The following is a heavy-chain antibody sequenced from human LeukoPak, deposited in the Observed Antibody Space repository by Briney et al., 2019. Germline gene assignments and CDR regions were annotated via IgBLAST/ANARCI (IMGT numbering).Heavy chain of an antibody. D-gene: IGHD3-10*01. Sequence: PGRSLRLSCAASGFTFGTFDMSWVRQAPGKGPEWVSTLACLDASCTEYYSDSVKGRFSISRDTSRSTLSLQVNSLRVEDTAMYYCVRDSEGSFDYWGQGTLVTVSS. CDR2: LACLDASCTE. V-gene: IGHV3-23*01. J-gene: IGHJ4*02. CDR3: VRDSEGSFDY. CDR1: GFTFGTFD.